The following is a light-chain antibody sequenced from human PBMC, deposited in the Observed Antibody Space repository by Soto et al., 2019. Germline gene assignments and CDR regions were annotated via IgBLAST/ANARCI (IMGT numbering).Light chain of an antibody. Sequence: DIQMTQSPSTLSASVGDRVTITCRASQSISSWLAGYQQKPGKAPKLLIYDASSLESGVPSRFSGSGSGTKFPLTISSLQPDDFATYYCQQYNSSPWTFGQGTKVEIK. J-gene: IGKJ1*01. CDR2: DAS. V-gene: IGKV1-5*01. CDR1: QSISSW. CDR3: QQYNSSPWT.